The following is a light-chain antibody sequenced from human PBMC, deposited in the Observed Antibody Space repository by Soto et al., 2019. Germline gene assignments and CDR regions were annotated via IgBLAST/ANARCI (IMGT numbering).Light chain of an antibody. CDR1: SSDVGGYKY. CDR3: SSYTSSSTPYV. V-gene: IGLV2-14*01. J-gene: IGLJ1*01. Sequence: QSVLTQPASVSGSPGQSITISCTGTSSDVGGYKYVSWYQQHPGKAPKLMIYEVSHRPSGVSDRFSGSKSGNTASLTISGLQAEDEADYYCSSYTSSSTPYVFGTETKVTVL. CDR2: EVS.